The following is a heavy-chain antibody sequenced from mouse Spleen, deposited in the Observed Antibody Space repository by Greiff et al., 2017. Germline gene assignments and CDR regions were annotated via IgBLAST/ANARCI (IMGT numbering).Heavy chain of an antibody. CDR1: GFNIKDDY. CDR3: TPYGSIAY. D-gene: IGHD1-1*01. Sequence: EVQLQQSGAELVRPGASVKLSCTASGFNIKDDYMHWVKQRPEQGLEWIGWIDPENGDTEYASKFQGKATITADTSSNTAYLQLSSLTSEDTAVYYCTPYGSIAYWGQGTLVTVSA. CDR2: IDPENGDT. J-gene: IGHJ3*01. V-gene: IGHV14-4*01.